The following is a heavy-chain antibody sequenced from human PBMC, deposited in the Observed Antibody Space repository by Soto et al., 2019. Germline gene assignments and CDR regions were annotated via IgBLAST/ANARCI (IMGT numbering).Heavy chain of an antibody. CDR3: VSHRNYIVVSGAFFDY. CDR1: GGSIASSLYY. CDR2: IYYSGST. V-gene: IGHV4-39*01. Sequence: QLQLQESGPGLVKPSETLSLICTVSGGSIASSLYYWGWVRQSPGKGLEWIESIYYSGSTHYNPSLKSRVTVSVDTSKNHFSLKRTSVTAADTAVYFCVSHRNYIVVSGAFFDYWSKGTLVTASS. J-gene: IGHJ4*02. D-gene: IGHD6-19*01.